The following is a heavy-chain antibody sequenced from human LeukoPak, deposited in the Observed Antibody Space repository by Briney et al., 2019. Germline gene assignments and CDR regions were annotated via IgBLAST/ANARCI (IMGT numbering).Heavy chain of an antibody. CDR2: IYYSGST. CDR3: ARLKRISGSYSGGYYFDY. V-gene: IGHV4-39*01. CDR1: GGSISSSSYY. Sequence: SETLSLTCTVSGGSISSSSYYWGWIRQPPGKGLEWIGSIYYSGSTYFNPSLKSRVTISVDTSKNQFSLKLSSVTAADTAVYYCARLKRISGSYSGGYYFDYWGQGTLVTVSS. D-gene: IGHD1-26*01. J-gene: IGHJ4*02.